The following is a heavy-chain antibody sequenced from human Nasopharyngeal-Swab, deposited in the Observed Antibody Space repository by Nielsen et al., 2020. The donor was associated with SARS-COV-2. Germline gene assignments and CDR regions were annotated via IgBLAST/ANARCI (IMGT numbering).Heavy chain of an antibody. Sequence: GESLKISCAASGFTFDDYGMSWVRQAPGKGPEWVSGINWNGGSTGYADSVKGRFTISRDNAKNSLYLQMNSLRAEDTALYHCARDFPAYYYDSSGPGRAAFDIWGQGTMVTVSS. V-gene: IGHV3-20*01. CDR1: GFTFDDYG. J-gene: IGHJ3*02. CDR2: INWNGGST. CDR3: ARDFPAYYYDSSGPGRAAFDI. D-gene: IGHD3-22*01.